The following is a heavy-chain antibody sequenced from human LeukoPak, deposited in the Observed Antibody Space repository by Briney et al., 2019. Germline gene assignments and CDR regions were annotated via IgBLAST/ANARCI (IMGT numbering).Heavy chain of an antibody. V-gene: IGHV4-61*02. J-gene: IGHJ5*02. CDR3: VRGGFLVQNHFDP. Sequence: SETLSLPCTVSGGSISSGSYYWSWIRQPAGKGLQWIGRIHRSGSTAYNPSVKSRVTISVDTSKNQFSLKLNSVTAADTAVYYCVRGGFLVQNHFDPWGQGTLVTVSS. D-gene: IGHD3-3*01. CDR2: IHRSGST. CDR1: GGSISSGSYY.